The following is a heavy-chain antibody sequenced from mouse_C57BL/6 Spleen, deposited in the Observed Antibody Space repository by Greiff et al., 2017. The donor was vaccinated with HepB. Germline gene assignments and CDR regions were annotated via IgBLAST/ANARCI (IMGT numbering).Heavy chain of an antibody. CDR3: ARWRDSSGYVNFDY. CDR2: INPYNGGT. Sequence: VQLKQSGPVLVKPGASVKMSCKASGYTFTDYYMNWVKQSHGKSLEWIGVINPYNGGTSYNQKFKGKATLTVDKSSSTAYMELNSLTSEDSAVYYCARWRDSSGYVNFDYWGQGTTLTVSS. CDR1: GYTFTDYY. V-gene: IGHV1-19*01. D-gene: IGHD3-2*02. J-gene: IGHJ2*01.